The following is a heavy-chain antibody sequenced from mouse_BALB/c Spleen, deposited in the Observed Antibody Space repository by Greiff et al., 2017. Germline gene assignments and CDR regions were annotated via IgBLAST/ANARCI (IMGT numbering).Heavy chain of an antibody. Sequence: QVQLQQSGPELVKPGASVKISCKASGYAFSSSWMNWVKQRPGQGLEWIGRIYPGDGDTNYNGKFKGKATLTADKSSSTAYMQLSSLTSVDSAVYFCARHGYDAWFAYWGQGTLVTVSA. V-gene: IGHV1-82*01. D-gene: IGHD2-2*01. CDR1: GYAFSSSW. CDR3: ARHGYDAWFAY. CDR2: IYPGDGDT. J-gene: IGHJ3*01.